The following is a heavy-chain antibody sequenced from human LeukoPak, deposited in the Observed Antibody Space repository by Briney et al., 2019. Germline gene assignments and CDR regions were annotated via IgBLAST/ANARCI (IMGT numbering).Heavy chain of an antibody. Sequence: ASVKVSCKASGYTFTSYDVNWVRQATGQGLEWMGWMNPNSGNTGYAQKFQGRVTITRNTSISTVYMELSSLRSEDTAVYYCARGHITYGDYGGGVDYWGQGTLVTVSS. CDR2: MNPNSGNT. J-gene: IGHJ4*02. V-gene: IGHV1-8*03. CDR1: GYTFTSYD. CDR3: ARGHITYGDYGGGVDY. D-gene: IGHD4-17*01.